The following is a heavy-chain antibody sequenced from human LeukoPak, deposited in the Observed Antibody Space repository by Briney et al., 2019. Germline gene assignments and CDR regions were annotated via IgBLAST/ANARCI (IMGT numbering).Heavy chain of an antibody. D-gene: IGHD1-1*01. CDR3: ARGPTISETGYFDY. CDR1: GGSFSRYY. Sequence: SETLSLTCAVYGGSFSRYYWSWIRQSPGKGLECIAEINHRGDTNYNPSVKSRVTISVDTSKNQFSLKVTSLTAADTAVYFCARGPTISETGYFDYRGQGTLVTVSS. V-gene: IGHV4-34*01. CDR2: INHRGDT. J-gene: IGHJ4*03.